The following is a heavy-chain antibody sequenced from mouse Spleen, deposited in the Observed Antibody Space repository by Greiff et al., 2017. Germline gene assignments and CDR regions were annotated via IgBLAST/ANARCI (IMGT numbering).Heavy chain of an antibody. CDR1: GFTFSSYT. J-gene: IGHJ3*01. D-gene: IGHD2-4*01. V-gene: IGHV5-9*04. Sequence: EVKVVESGGGLVKPGGSLKLSCAASGFTFSSYTMSWVRQTPEKRLEWVATISSGGGNTYYPDSVKGRFTISRDNAKNTLYLQMTSLRSEDTAMYYCARGGVYYDYDGPWFAYWGQGTLVTVSA. CDR2: ISSGGGNT. CDR3: ARGGVYYDYDGPWFAY.